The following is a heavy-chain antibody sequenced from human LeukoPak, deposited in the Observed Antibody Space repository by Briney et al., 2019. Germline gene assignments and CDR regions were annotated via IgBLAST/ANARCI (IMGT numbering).Heavy chain of an antibody. CDR1: GYTFTSYD. D-gene: IGHD3-22*01. CDR3: ANRDIVVVITTGSAAQY. CDR2: MNPNSGNT. Sequence: ASMKVSCKASGYTFTSYDINWVRQATGQGLEWMGWMNPNSGNTGYAQKFQGRVTITRNTSISTAYMELSSLRSEDTAAYYCANRDIVVVITTGSAAQYWGQGTLVTVSS. J-gene: IGHJ4*02. V-gene: IGHV1-8*03.